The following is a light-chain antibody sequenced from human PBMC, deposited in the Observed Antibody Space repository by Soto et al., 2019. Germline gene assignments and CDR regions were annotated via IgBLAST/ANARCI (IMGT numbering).Light chain of an antibody. CDR1: QSVDRY. V-gene: IGKV3-11*01. CDR3: QQRGKWPSS. J-gene: IGKJ2*01. CDR2: DAY. Sequence: EVVLTQSPDTLSLSPGETATLSCRASQSVDRYVAWYQKKVGQAPRLLIYDAYTRATGVGARFTGSGSATEFSVTITSLEPEDVADYFCQQRGKWPSSFGPGTKVEMK.